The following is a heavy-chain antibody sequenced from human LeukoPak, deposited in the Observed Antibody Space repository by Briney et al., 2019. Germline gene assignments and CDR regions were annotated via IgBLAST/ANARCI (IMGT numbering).Heavy chain of an antibody. Sequence: SETLSLTCTVSGGSVSSYYWSWIRQPPGKGLEWIGYIYYSGSTNYNPSLKGRVTISVDTSKNQFSLKLSSVTAADTAVYYCARVLPWAFDYWGQGTLVTVSS. J-gene: IGHJ4*02. D-gene: IGHD2/OR15-2a*01. CDR1: GGSVSSYY. CDR2: IYYSGST. V-gene: IGHV4-59*02. CDR3: ARVLPWAFDY.